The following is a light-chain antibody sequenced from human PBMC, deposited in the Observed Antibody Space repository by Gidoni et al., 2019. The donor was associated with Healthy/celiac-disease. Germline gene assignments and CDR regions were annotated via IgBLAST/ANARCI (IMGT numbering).Light chain of an antibody. CDR1: QSISSC. V-gene: IGKV1-39*01. CDR3: QQSYSTQFT. CDR2: AAS. J-gene: IGKJ3*01. Sequence: DIQMTQSPSSLSASVGARVTITCRAIQSISSCLNWYQQKPGKAPKLLIYAASSLQRGVPSRFSGSGSGTDFTLTISSLQAEDFATYYCQQSYSTQFTFGPGTKVDIK.